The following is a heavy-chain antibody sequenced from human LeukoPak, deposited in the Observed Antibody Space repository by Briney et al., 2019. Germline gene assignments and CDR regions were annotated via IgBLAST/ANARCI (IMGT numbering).Heavy chain of an antibody. D-gene: IGHD3-3*01. CDR3: ARGGFGHNMDV. CDR1: EFTFSNYW. CDR2: INSDGSNT. V-gene: IGHV3-74*01. J-gene: IGHJ6*03. Sequence: PGGSLRLSCVASEFTFSNYWLHWVRQAPGKGPVWVSRINSDGSNTIYADSVKGRFTISRDNAKNTVHLQMNSLRVEDTAIYYCARGGFGHNMDVWGKGTTVTVSS.